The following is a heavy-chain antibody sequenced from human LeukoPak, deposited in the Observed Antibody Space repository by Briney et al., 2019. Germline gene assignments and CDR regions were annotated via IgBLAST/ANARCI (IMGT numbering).Heavy chain of an antibody. D-gene: IGHD6-13*01. CDR3: AREQEHIAGAKDY. J-gene: IGHJ4*02. Sequence: GGSLRLSCAASGFTFSSYGMHWVRQAPGKGLEWVAVISYDGSNKYYADSVKGRFTISRDNSKNTLFLQMNSLRAEDTAVYYCAREQEHIAGAKDYWGQGTLVTFSS. CDR2: ISYDGSNK. V-gene: IGHV3-33*05. CDR1: GFTFSSYG.